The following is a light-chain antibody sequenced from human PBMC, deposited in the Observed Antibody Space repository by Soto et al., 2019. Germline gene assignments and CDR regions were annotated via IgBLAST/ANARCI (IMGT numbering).Light chain of an antibody. Sequence: EIVMTQSPSTLSLSPVERSTLSCRASQSVDSNLAWYQQKPGQAPRLLIFGASTRATGIPARFSGSGSGTDFTLTISSLQSEDFGVYFCQQYDNWPLTFGGGTKV. V-gene: IGKV3D-15*01. CDR2: GAS. J-gene: IGKJ4*01. CDR3: QQYDNWPLT. CDR1: QSVDSN.